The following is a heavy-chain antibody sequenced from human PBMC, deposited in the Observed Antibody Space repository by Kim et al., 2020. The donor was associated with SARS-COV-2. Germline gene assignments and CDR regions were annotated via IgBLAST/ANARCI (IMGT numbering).Heavy chain of an antibody. D-gene: IGHD2-21*02. V-gene: IGHV4-39*07. CDR3: AREEYGGNSGYAFDI. J-gene: IGHJ3*02. Sequence: PSLKSRVTISVDTSKNRFSLKLSSVTAADTAVYYCAREEYGGNSGYAFDIWGQGTMVTVSS.